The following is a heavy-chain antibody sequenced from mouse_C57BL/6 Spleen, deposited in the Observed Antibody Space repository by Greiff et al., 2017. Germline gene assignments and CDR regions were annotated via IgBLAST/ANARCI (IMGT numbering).Heavy chain of an antibody. D-gene: IGHD1-1*01. Sequence: EVQLVESGGGLVKPGGSLKLSCAASGFTFSSYAMSWVRQTPEKRLEWVATISDGGSYTYYPDNVKGRFTISRDNAKNNLYLQMSHLKSEDTAMYYCARDSCGSSYGNCAVGYRGQGASVTASS. J-gene: IGHJ4*01. CDR2: ISDGGSYT. CDR1: GFTFSSYA. V-gene: IGHV5-4*01. CDR3: ARDSCGSSYGNCAVGY.